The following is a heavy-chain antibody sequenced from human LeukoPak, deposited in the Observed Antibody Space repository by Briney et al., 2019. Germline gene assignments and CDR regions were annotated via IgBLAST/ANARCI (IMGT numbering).Heavy chain of an antibody. CDR3: ARDSVVTAILDY. Sequence: SETLSLTCTVSGGSISSSSYYWGWIRQPPGKGLEWIGSIYYSGSTYYNPSLKSRVTISVDTSKNQFSLKLSSVTAADTAVYYCARDSVVTAILDYWGQGTLVTVSS. D-gene: IGHD2-21*02. CDR2: IYYSGST. V-gene: IGHV4-39*07. J-gene: IGHJ4*02. CDR1: GGSISSSSYY.